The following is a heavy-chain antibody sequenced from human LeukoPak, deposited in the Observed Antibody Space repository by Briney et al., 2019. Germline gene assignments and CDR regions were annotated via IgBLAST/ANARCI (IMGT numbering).Heavy chain of an antibody. CDR1: GGTFSSYV. CDR3: ARDRDAFDI. J-gene: IGHJ3*02. CDR2: IIPIFGTA. V-gene: IGHV1-69*06. Sequence: SVKVSCKALGGTFSSYVISWGRQATGQALEWMGGIIPIFGTANYAQKFQGRVTITADKSTSTAYMELSSLRSEDTAVYYCARDRDAFDIWGQGTMVTVSS.